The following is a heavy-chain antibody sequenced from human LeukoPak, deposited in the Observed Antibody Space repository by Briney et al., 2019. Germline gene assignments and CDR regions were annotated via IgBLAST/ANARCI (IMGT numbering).Heavy chain of an antibody. CDR1: GGSVSSGSYY. V-gene: IGHV4-61*02. CDR3: ARDIRTYDFWSGYSYYYYMDV. Sequence: SQTLSLTCIVPGGSVSSGSYYWSWIRQPAGKGLEWIGRIYTSGTTNYNPSLKSRVTISVDTSNNQFSLKLTSVTAADTGVYYCARDIRTYDFWSGYSYYYYMDVWGKGTTVTVSS. CDR2: IYTSGTT. J-gene: IGHJ6*03. D-gene: IGHD3-3*01.